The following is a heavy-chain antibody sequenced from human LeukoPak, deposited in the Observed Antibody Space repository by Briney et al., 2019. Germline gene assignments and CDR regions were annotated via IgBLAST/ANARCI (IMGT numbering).Heavy chain of an antibody. J-gene: IGHJ5*02. Sequence: GASVKVSCTASGGTFSSYSINWVRPAPGQGLEWLGAIIPICGTANYAQKCQGRVTITTNESTSTAYMELSSLRSEDTAMYYRARVVTIFGQKNWFDPWGQGTLVTVSS. CDR2: IIPICGTA. D-gene: IGHD3-3*01. CDR1: GGTFSSYS. CDR3: ARVVTIFGQKNWFDP. V-gene: IGHV1-69*05.